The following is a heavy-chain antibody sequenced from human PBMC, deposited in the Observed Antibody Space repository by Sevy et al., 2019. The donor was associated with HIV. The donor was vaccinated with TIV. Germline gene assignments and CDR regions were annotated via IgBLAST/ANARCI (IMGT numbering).Heavy chain of an antibody. V-gene: IGHV3-30-3*01. CDR3: VRPRANYVDHYFFYAMDV. D-gene: IGHD4-17*01. CDR2: ISHDGSDK. J-gene: IGHJ6*02. Sequence: GGSLRLSCAASGFAFSNYYAMHWVRQAPGKGLEWVALISHDGSDKYYADSVKSRFTISRDNFKNTLCLQMNSLTTEDTAVYYCVRPRANYVDHYFFYAMDVWGQGTTVTFSS. CDR1: GFAFSNYYA.